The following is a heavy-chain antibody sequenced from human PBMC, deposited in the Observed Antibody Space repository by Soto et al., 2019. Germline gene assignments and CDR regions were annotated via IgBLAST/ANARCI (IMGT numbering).Heavy chain of an antibody. Sequence: GGSLRLSCAASGFTFSSYAMHWVRQAPGKGLEYVSAISSNGGSTYYANSVKGRFTISRDNSKNTLYLQMGSLRAEDMAVYYCARVPSSWPLTDAFDIWGQGTMVTVSS. CDR1: GFTFSSYA. J-gene: IGHJ3*02. CDR2: ISSNGGST. CDR3: ARVPSSWPLTDAFDI. V-gene: IGHV3-64*01. D-gene: IGHD6-13*01.